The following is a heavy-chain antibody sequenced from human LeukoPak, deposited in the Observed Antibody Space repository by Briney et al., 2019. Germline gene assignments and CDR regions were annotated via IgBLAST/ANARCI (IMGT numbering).Heavy chain of an antibody. V-gene: IGHV6-1*01. Sequence: PSQTLSLTCAISGGSVSSNSATWNWIRQSPSRGLEWLGRTYYRSKWHNNYAVSVKTRITINPDTSKNQFSLQLNSVTPEDTAVYYCARGQGGATDYWGQGTLVTVSS. D-gene: IGHD1-26*01. J-gene: IGHJ4*02. CDR1: GGSVSSNSAT. CDR3: ARGQGGATDY. CDR2: TYYRSKWHN.